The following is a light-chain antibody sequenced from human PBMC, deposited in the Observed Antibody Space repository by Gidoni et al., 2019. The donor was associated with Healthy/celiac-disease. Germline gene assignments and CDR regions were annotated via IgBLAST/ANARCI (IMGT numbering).Light chain of an antibody. CDR2: EGS. CDR3: CSYAGSSTV. J-gene: IGLJ2*01. Sequence: QSALTQPASESGSPGQSITIPCTGTSSDVGSYNLVSWYPQHPGKAPKLMIYEGSKRPSGVSNRFSGSKSGNTASLTISGLQAEDEADYYCCSYAGSSTVFGGGTKLTVL. V-gene: IGLV2-23*01. CDR1: SSDVGSYNL.